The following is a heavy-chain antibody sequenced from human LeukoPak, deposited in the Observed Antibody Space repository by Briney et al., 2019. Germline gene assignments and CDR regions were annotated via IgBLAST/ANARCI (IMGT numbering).Heavy chain of an antibody. J-gene: IGHJ6*02. V-gene: IGHV1-2*02. D-gene: IGHD3-22*01. CDR2: IDPNSDGT. CDR1: GYTSRDYY. CDR3: ARDSSGYYYYGDYYYGMDV. Sequence: PTVKVSCKASGYTSRDYYIHWLRQAPGQRLELMGWIDPNSDGTNYAQKFQGRVTMTRDTSISTAYMELSRLRSDDTAVYYCARDSSGYYYYGDYYYGMDVWGQGTTVTVSS.